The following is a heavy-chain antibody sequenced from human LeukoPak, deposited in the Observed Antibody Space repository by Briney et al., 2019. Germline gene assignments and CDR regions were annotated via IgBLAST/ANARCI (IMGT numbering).Heavy chain of an antibody. Sequence: GGSLRLSCAASGFPFSSYEMNWVRQAPGKGLEWVAVIWYDGSNKYYADSVKGRFTISRDNSKNTLYLQMNSLRAEDTAVYYCARDLAVAAPVGYYYYGMDVWGQGTTVTVSS. V-gene: IGHV3-33*08. CDR3: ARDLAVAAPVGYYYYGMDV. CDR2: IWYDGSNK. CDR1: GFPFSSYE. J-gene: IGHJ6*02. D-gene: IGHD6-19*01.